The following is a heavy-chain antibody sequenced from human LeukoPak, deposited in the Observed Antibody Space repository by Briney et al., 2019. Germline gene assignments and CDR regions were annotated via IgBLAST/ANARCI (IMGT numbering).Heavy chain of an antibody. CDR1: GGSLSGYY. CDR2: IHHSGST. D-gene: IGHD2-15*01. V-gene: IGHV4-34*01. Sequence: PSETLSLTCAVYGGSLSGYYWSWIRQPPAKGLEWIGEIHHSGSTNYNRSLKSRVTISVDASKNQFSLKLSSVTAADTAVYYCARVPRRYCSGGSCYSSDYWGQGTLVTVSS. CDR3: ARVPRRYCSGGSCYSSDY. J-gene: IGHJ4*02.